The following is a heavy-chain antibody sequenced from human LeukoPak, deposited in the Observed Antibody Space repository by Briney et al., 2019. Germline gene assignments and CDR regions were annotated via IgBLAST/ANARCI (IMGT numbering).Heavy chain of an antibody. Sequence: PGGSFRLSCVASGFSFGNYAMSWVRQAPGKGLQWVSQISGTGGATWYAGFARDRFTISRDNSKKTLYLQMSGLRVEDTAMYYCVKDPRDTYGTNWFVSWGQGTLLIVSS. V-gene: IGHV3-23*01. D-gene: IGHD2-21*01. CDR3: VKDPRDTYGTNWFVS. CDR2: ISGTGGAT. J-gene: IGHJ5*01. CDR1: GFSFGNYA.